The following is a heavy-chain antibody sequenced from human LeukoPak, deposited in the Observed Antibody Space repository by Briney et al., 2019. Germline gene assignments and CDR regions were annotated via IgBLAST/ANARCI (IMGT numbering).Heavy chain of an antibody. Sequence: PGGSLRLSCAASGFTFSSYDMHWVRQATGKGLEWVSAIGTAGDTYYPGSVKGRFTISRENAKNSLYLQMNSLRAGDTAVYYCARGFSYDSSGYYIPWFDPWGQGTLVTVFS. D-gene: IGHD3-22*01. J-gene: IGHJ5*02. CDR1: GFTFSSYD. V-gene: IGHV3-13*01. CDR2: IGTAGDT. CDR3: ARGFSYDSSGYYIPWFDP.